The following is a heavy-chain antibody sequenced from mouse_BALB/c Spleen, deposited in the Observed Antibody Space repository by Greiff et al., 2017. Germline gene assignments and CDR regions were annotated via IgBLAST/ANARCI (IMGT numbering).Heavy chain of an antibody. V-gene: IGHV1-7*01. J-gene: IGHJ2*01. CDR1: GYTFTSYW. D-gene: IGHD1-1*01. CDR3: ARLITTVVEGY. Sequence: VKLVESGAELAKPGASVKMSCKASGYTFTSYWMHWVKQRPGQGLEWIGYINPSTGYTEYNQKFKDKATLTADKSSSTAYMQLSSLTSEDSAVYYCARLITTVVEGYWGQGTTLTVSS. CDR2: INPSTGYT.